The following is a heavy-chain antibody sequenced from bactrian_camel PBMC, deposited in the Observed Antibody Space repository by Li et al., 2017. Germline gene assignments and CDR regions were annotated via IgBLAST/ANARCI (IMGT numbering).Heavy chain of an antibody. CDR3: AAARASSSTCSGGYVLRLSRTAS. V-gene: IGHV3S1*01. Sequence: HVQLVESGGGSVQTGGSARLSCTTSGYTGGRHCMAWFRQAPGKEREGVAVIYTGDGSTHVANSVAARFIISQDGIENTLYLQMNNLKPEDTAMYYCAAARASSSTCSGGYVLRLSRTASWGQGTQVTVS. CDR1: GYTGGRHC. CDR2: IYTGDGST. J-gene: IGHJ4*01. D-gene: IGHD7*01.